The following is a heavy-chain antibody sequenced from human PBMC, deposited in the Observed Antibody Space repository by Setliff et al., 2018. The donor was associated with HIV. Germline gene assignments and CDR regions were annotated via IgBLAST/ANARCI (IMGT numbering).Heavy chain of an antibody. V-gene: IGHV4-4*02. CDR3: AREGDGIDF. D-gene: IGHD2-21*02. J-gene: IGHJ4*02. CDR2: IYFSGHT. Sequence: SETLSLTCAVSGGSISSSNWWSWVRQPPGKGLEWIGEIYFSGHTNYNPSLKSRVTLSLDNSKNQFSLKLTSVTAADTAVYYCAREGDGIDFWGQGTLVTSPQ. CDR1: GGSISSSNW.